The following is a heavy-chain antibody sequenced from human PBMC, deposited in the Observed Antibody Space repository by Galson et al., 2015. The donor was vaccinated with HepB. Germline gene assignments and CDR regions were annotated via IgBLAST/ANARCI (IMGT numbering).Heavy chain of an antibody. J-gene: IGHJ3*02. CDR3: ARAFWGYSGRGPAGDI. CDR2: ISSSSSYI. D-gene: IGHD1-26*01. V-gene: IGHV3-21*01. Sequence: SLRLSCAASGFTFSSYSMNWVRQAPGKGLEWVSSISSSSSYIYYADSVKGRFTISRDNAKNSLYLQMNSLRAEDTAVYYCARAFWGYSGRGPAGDIWGQGTMVTVSS. CDR1: GFTFSSYS.